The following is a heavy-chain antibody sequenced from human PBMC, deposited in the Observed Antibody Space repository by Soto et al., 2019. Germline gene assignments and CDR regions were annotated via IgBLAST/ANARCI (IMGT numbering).Heavy chain of an antibody. CDR2: INAGNGNT. D-gene: IGHD1-1*01. CDR3: ARGGGGLERPGLDY. J-gene: IGHJ4*02. CDR1: GYTFTSYA. Sequence: GASVKVSCKASGYTFTSYAMHWVRQAPGQRLEWMGWINAGNGNTKYSQKFQGRVTITRDTSASTAYMELSSLRSEDTAVYYCARGGGGLERPGLDYWGQGTLVTVSS. V-gene: IGHV1-3*01.